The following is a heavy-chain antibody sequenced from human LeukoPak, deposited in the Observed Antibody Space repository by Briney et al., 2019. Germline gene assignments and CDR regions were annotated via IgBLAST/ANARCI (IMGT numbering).Heavy chain of an antibody. D-gene: IGHD3-10*01. J-gene: IGHJ5*02. CDR2: IIPIFGTA. Sequence: GASVKVSCKASGGTFSSYAISWVRQAPGQGLEWMGGIIPIFGTANYAQKFQGRVTITADESTSTAYMELSSLRSEDTAVYYCASTHYYGSGSYPWFDPWGQGTLVTVSS. CDR3: ASTHYYGSGSYPWFDP. V-gene: IGHV1-69*13. CDR1: GGTFSSYA.